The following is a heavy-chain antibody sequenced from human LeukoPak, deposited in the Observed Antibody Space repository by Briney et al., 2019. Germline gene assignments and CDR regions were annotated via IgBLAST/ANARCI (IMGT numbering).Heavy chain of an antibody. J-gene: IGHJ4*02. Sequence: GGSLRLSCAASGFTFSNAWMSWVRQAPGKGLEWVSAISGSGGSTYYADSVKGRFTISRDNSKNTLYLQMNSLRAEDTAVYYCAKSEMATMRALAEDYWGQGTLVTVSS. CDR3: AKSEMATMRALAEDY. V-gene: IGHV3-23*01. D-gene: IGHD5-24*01. CDR2: ISGSGGST. CDR1: GFTFSNAW.